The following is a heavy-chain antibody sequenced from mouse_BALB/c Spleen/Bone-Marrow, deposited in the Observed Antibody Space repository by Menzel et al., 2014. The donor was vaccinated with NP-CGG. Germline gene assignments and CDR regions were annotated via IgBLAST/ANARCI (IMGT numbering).Heavy chain of an antibody. CDR1: GFNIRDTY. J-gene: IGHJ3*01. V-gene: IGHV14-3*02. Sequence: VQLKDSGAELVKPGASVKLSCTSSGFNIRDTYIHWVKRRPEQGLEWIGKIDPAKDNTEYDPKFQGKATITADTPSNTAYLQLSSLTSEDTAVYYCARGVRQLGLPFWGQGTLVTVST. CDR2: IDPAKDNT. D-gene: IGHD3-2*01. CDR3: ARGVRQLGLPF.